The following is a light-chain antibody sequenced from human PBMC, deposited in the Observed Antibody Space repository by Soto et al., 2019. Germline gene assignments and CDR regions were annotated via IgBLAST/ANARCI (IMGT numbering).Light chain of an antibody. CDR3: SSYTTSTPLI. CDR1: SSDVGRYKL. V-gene: IGLV2-14*03. Sequence: SALTQPASVSGSPGQSITISCTGTSSDVGRYKLVSWYQQHPGKAPKLMIYDVTNRPSGVSNRFSGSKSVNTASLTISGLQAEDEADYYCSSYTTSTPLIFGGGTKLTVL. CDR2: DVT. J-gene: IGLJ2*01.